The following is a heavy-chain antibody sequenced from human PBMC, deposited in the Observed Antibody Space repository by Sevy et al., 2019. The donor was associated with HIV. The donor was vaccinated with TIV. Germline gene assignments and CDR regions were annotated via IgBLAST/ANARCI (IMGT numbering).Heavy chain of an antibody. CDR2: MNPNSGNT. Sequence: ASVKVSCKASGYAFTSYDINWVRQATGQGLEWMGWMNPNSGNTGYAQKFQGRVTMTRNTSISTAYMELSSLRSEDTAVYYCAIRGSGYSSGWSPAFDCWGQGTLVTVSS. CDR1: GYAFTSYD. D-gene: IGHD6-19*01. J-gene: IGHJ4*02. V-gene: IGHV1-8*01. CDR3: AIRGSGYSSGWSPAFDC.